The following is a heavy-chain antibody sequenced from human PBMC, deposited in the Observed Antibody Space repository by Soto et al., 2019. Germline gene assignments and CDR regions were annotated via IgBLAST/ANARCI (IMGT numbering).Heavy chain of an antibody. V-gene: IGHV1-18*01. J-gene: IGHJ5*02. Sequence: ASVKVSCKASGYTFTSYGISCVRQAPGQGLEWMGWISAYNGNTNYAQKLQGRVTMTTDTSTSTAYMELRSLRSDDTAVYYCARDSGVVVAATPLDPWGQGTLVTVSS. CDR1: GYTFTSYG. CDR3: ARDSGVVVAATPLDP. CDR2: ISAYNGNT. D-gene: IGHD2-15*01.